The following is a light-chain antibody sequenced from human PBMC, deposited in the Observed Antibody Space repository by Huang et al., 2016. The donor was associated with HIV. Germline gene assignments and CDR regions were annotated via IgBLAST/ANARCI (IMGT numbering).Light chain of an antibody. V-gene: IGKV3-20*01. Sequence: EIVLTQSPGTLSLSPGERATLSCRASQSVSSAFLAWYQQKPGQAPRLLIYGASSRATGIPDRFSGSGSGTDFTLTISRLEPGVFAVYYCQQYGTSPYTFGQGTKLEIK. CDR1: QSVSSAF. CDR3: QQYGTSPYT. CDR2: GAS. J-gene: IGKJ2*01.